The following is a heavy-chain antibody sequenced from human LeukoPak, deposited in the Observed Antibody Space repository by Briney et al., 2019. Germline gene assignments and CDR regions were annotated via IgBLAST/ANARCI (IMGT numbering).Heavy chain of an antibody. Sequence: SETLSLTCAVYGGPFSGYYWSWIRQPPRKGLEWIGEINHSGSTNYNPSLKSRVTISVDTSKNQFSLKLSSVTAADTAVYYCARDGPDIGSYRQQDWFDPWGQGTLVTVSS. CDR1: GGPFSGYY. V-gene: IGHV4-34*01. CDR3: ARDGPDIGSYRQQDWFDP. D-gene: IGHD1-26*01. CDR2: INHSGST. J-gene: IGHJ5*02.